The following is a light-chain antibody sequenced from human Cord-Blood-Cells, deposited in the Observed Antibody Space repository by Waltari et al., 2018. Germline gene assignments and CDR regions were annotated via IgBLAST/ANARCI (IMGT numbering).Light chain of an antibody. CDR1: QSVSSY. V-gene: IGKV3-11*01. J-gene: IGKJ1*01. CDR2: DAS. CDR3: QQRSNWPT. Sequence: EIVLTQSPATLSLSSGERATLSCRASQSVSSYLAWYQQKPGQAPRLLIYDASNRATGIPARFSGSGSGTDFNLTISSLEPEDFAVYYCQQRSNWPTFGQGTKVEIK.